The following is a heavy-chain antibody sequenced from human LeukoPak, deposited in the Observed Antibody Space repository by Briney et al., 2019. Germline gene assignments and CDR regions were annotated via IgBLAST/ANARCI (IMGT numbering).Heavy chain of an antibody. D-gene: IGHD4-17*01. CDR1: GYTFTGHY. CDR3: ARRSTVTSQDATFFDY. V-gene: IGHV1-2*02. CDR2: INPNSGGT. Sequence: ASVKVSCKASGYTFTGHYMHWVRQAPGQGLEWMGWINPNSGGTNYAQKFQGRVTMTRDTSISTAYMELSRLRSDDTAVYYCARRSTVTSQDATFFDYWGQGTLVTVSS. J-gene: IGHJ4*02.